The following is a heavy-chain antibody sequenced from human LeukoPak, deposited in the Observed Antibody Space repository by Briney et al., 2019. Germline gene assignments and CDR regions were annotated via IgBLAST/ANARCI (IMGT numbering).Heavy chain of an antibody. CDR3: ARGSYSIEY. J-gene: IGHJ4*02. Sequence: SETLSLTCTVSGGSISSGSYYWSWIRQPAGKGLEWIGRIYTSGSTNYNPSLKSRVTISVDTPKNQFSLKLSSVTAADTAVYYCARGSYSIEYWGQGTLVTVSS. V-gene: IGHV4-61*02. CDR2: IYTSGST. D-gene: IGHD1-26*01. CDR1: GGSISSGSYY.